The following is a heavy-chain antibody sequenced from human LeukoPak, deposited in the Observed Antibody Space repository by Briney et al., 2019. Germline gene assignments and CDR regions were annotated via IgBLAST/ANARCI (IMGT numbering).Heavy chain of an antibody. CDR1: GFGFSAAW. V-gene: IGHV3-7*01. CDR2: IKNDGSDK. Sequence: PGGSLRLSCEASGFGFSAAWMTWVRQVPGKGLEWVATIKNDGSDKYYVDSVKGRFTLSRDNAKNLVYLQMNSLRVEDTAVYYCVNLGYSDGGQGTLVTVSS. D-gene: IGHD5-12*01. CDR3: VNLGYSD. J-gene: IGHJ4*02.